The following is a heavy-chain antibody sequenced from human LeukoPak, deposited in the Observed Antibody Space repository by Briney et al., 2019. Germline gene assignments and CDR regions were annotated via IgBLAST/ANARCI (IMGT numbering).Heavy chain of an antibody. D-gene: IGHD5-24*01. CDR3: ARDRRDGNNLAFHFDS. J-gene: IGHJ4*02. CDR1: GFTFSRFG. CDR2: IQYDESLK. Sequence: PGGSLRLSCEASGFTFSRFGMNWVRQAPGNRLEWVAFIQYDESLKCYPGSVKGRFATSRDNSKNTVYLQMNSLRPDDTAVYWCARDRRDGNNLAFHFDSWGQGTLVTVSS. V-gene: IGHV3-30*02.